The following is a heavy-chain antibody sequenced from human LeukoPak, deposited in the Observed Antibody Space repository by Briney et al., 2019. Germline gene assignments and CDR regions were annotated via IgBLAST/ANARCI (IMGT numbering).Heavy chain of an antibody. V-gene: IGHV4-59*01. J-gene: IGHJ4*02. CDR1: GGSISSYY. CDR2: IYYSGST. Sequence: PSETLSLTCTVSGGSISSYYWSWIRQPPGKGLEWIGYIYYSGSTNYNPSLKSRVTISVDTSKNQFSLKLRSVTAADTAVYYCARGGQWGPWYYFDYWGQGTLVTVSS. CDR3: ARGGQWGPWYYFDY. D-gene: IGHD6-19*01.